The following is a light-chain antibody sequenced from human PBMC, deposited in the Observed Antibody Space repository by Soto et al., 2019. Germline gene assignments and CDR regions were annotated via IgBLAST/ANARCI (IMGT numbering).Light chain of an antibody. CDR1: SSNIGSNY. J-gene: IGLJ1*01. Sequence: QSVLTQPPPASGTAGQRVTISCSGSSSNIGSNYVYWYQQLPGTAPKLLIYRNNQRPSGVPDRFSGSKSGTSASLAISGLRSEDEADYYCAAWDDSLSGFYVFGTGTKVTVL. V-gene: IGLV1-47*01. CDR3: AAWDDSLSGFYV. CDR2: RNN.